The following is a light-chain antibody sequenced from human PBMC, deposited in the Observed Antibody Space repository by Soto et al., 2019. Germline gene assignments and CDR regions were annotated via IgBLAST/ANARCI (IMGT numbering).Light chain of an antibody. CDR1: QGISSY. J-gene: IGKJ4*01. V-gene: IGKV1-9*01. CDR3: QQLNSYPLT. Sequence: DIQLTQSPSFLSASVGDRVTITCRASQGISSYLAWYDQKPGKAPKLLIYTASTLQCAVPSRFSGSGSGTEFTLTISSLQPEDFATYYCQQLNSYPLTFGGGTKVEIK. CDR2: TAS.